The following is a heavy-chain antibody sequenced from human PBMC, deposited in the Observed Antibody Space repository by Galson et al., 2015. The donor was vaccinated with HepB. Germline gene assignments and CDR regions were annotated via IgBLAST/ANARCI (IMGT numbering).Heavy chain of an antibody. CDR2: INWNGDTI. Sequence: SLRLSCAASGFIFDHYAMHWVRQVPGKGLEWVSGINWNGDTIEYADSVEGRFTISRDSAKDSLFLQMTSLRVEDTGLYYCVKDRGSGGYYFDYWGQGTLVTVSS. CDR1: GFIFDHYA. J-gene: IGHJ4*02. D-gene: IGHD2-15*01. CDR3: VKDRGSGGYYFDY. V-gene: IGHV3-9*01.